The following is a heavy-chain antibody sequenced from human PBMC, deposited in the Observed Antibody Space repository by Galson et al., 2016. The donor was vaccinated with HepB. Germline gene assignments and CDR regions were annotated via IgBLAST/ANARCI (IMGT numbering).Heavy chain of an antibody. J-gene: IGHJ4*02. D-gene: IGHD3-10*02. CDR3: ANTVRGETVSY. CDR1: GFSFSSFW. CDR2: IHKDGSDK. Sequence: SLRLSCAASGFSFSSFWMAWVRQAPGKGLEWVAIIHKDGSDKYYVDSVKGRFTISRDNAQNSLYLQMNSLRAEDTAVYYCANTVRGETVSYWGQGTLVTVSS. V-gene: IGHV3-7*03.